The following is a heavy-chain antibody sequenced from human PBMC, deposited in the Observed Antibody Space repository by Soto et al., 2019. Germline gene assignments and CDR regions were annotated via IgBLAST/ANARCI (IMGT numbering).Heavy chain of an antibody. CDR3: ARGRYCSSTSCYTFDY. D-gene: IGHD2-2*02. CDR1: GGSISSYY. Sequence: SETLSLTCTVSGGSISSYYWSWIRQPAGRGLEWVGRIYTSGSTNYNPSLKSRVTMPVDTSKNQFSLKLSSVTAADTAVYYCARGRYCSSTSCYTFDYWGQGTLVTVSS. V-gene: IGHV4-4*07. CDR2: IYTSGST. J-gene: IGHJ4*02.